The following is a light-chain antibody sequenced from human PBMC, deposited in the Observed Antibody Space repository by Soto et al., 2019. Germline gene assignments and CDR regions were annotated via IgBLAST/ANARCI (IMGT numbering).Light chain of an antibody. CDR3: QAYVYSLTAGV. V-gene: IGLV1-40*01. Sequence: QSVLTQPPSVSGAPGQRGTISCTGNNSKLGAGYDVRWYQHLPGAAPKLVIFGNRNRPSGAPERSAGSKSGTSASRAIIGRQAEDESDDYCQAYVYSLTAGVFGGGTKLTV. J-gene: IGLJ3*02. CDR1: NSKLGAGYD. CDR2: GNR.